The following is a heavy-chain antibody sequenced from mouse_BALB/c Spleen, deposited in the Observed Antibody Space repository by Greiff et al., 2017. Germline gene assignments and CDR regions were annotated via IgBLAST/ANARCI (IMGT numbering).Heavy chain of an antibody. V-gene: IGHV1S81*02. CDR2: INPSNGRT. CDR3: ARGGTGFAY. CDR1: GYTFTSYW. J-gene: IGHJ3*01. Sequence: VQQQQPGAELVKPGASVKLSCKASGYTFTSYWMHWVKQRPGQGLEWIGEINPSNGRTNYNEKFKSKATLTVDKSSSTAYMQLSSLTSEDSAVYYCARGGTGFAYWGQGTLVTVSA. D-gene: IGHD3-3*01.